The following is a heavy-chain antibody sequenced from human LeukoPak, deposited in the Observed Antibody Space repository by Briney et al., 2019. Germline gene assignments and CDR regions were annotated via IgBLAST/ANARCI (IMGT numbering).Heavy chain of an antibody. CDR1: GFTFSNYA. V-gene: IGHV3-30-3*01. Sequence: GGSLRLSCAASGFTFSNYAMHWVRQAPGKGLEWVAVISYDGSNKYYADSVKGRFTISRDNSKNTLYLQMNSLRAEDTAVYYCAKDYGDQLPFGYWGQGTLVTVSS. D-gene: IGHD2-2*01. CDR3: AKDYGDQLPFGY. J-gene: IGHJ4*02. CDR2: ISYDGSNK.